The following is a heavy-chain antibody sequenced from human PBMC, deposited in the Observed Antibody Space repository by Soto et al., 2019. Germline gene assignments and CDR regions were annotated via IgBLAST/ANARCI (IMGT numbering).Heavy chain of an antibody. V-gene: IGHV1-18*01. CDR1: GYSFRTHG. Sequence: QVQLVQSGAEVKTPGASVKVSCRASGYSFRTHGISWVRQAPGQGLEWMGWISTYDDKTNFPQKFQGRITMTTDTSSSTGYRELRRLRSDETVVYFCARDLGYRNSSGCFRNWLAPWGQGTLVTVSS. J-gene: IGHJ5*02. CDR3: ARDLGYRNSSGCFRNWLAP. D-gene: IGHD6-19*01. CDR2: ISTYDDKT.